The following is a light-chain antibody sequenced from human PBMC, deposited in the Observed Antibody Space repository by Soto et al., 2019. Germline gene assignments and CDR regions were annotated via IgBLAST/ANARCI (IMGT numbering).Light chain of an antibody. CDR1: QGIGND. Sequence: AIQMTQSPSSLSVSVGDRVTITCRASQGIGNDVGWYQQKPGKSPKLLIYAASSLQSGVPSRFSGSRSGTDFTLTISSLQSADFVTYYFLHDHSYPLTFGGGTNVEIK. CDR2: AAS. J-gene: IGKJ4*01. CDR3: LHDHSYPLT. V-gene: IGKV1-6*01.